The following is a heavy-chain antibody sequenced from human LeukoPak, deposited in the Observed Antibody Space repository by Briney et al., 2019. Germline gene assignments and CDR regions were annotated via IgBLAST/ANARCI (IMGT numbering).Heavy chain of an antibody. Sequence: SETLSLTCTVSGASVKVGNSYWTWIRQPPGKGLEWIGYISHIGSTNYNPFLKSRVTISVDTSKNQFSLRLSSVTAADTAVYYCARDFSTVGHSYNWFEHWGQGTLVTVSS. CDR1: GASVKVGNSY. D-gene: IGHD2/OR15-2a*01. J-gene: IGHJ5*02. V-gene: IGHV4-61*01. CDR2: ISHIGST. CDR3: ARDFSTVGHSYNWFEH.